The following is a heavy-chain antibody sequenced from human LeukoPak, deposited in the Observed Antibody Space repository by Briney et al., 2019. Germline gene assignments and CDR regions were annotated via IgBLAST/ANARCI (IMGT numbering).Heavy chain of an antibody. CDR2: ISWNSGSI. CDR1: GFTFDDYA. V-gene: IGHV3-9*03. D-gene: IGHD4-17*01. J-gene: IGHJ2*01. Sequence: GRSLRLSCAASGFTFDDYAMHWVRQAPGKGLEWVSGISWNSGSIGYADSMKGRFTISRDNAKNSLYLQMNSLRAEDMALYYCAKAPTGTSGWYFDLWGRGTLVTVSS. CDR3: AKAPTGTSGWYFDL.